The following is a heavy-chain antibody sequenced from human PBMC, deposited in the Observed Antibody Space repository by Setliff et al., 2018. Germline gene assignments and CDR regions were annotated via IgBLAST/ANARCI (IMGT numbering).Heavy chain of an antibody. CDR1: GGSISSGSDY. CDR2: IYTSGST. J-gene: IGHJ4*02. V-gene: IGHV4-61*09. D-gene: IGHD6-13*01. CDR3: ATGAGYSSSWPFDY. Sequence: SETLSLTCSVSGGSISSGSDYWTWIRQPAGKGLEWIGHIYTSGSTNYNPSLKSRVTISVDASKNQLSLNLSSVTAADTAVYYCATGAGYSSSWPFDYWGQGTLVTVSS.